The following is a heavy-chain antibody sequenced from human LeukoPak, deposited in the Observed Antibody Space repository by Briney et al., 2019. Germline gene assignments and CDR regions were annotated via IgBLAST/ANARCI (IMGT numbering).Heavy chain of an antibody. Sequence: GGSLRLSCAASGFTFTSYSMNWVRQAPGKGLEWVSTISGGGGSTYYADSVKGRFTISRDNSKNTLYLRMNSLRAEDTALYYCARSPPAHYGSGSSLDCWGQGTLVTVSS. CDR3: ARSPPAHYGSGSSLDC. D-gene: IGHD3-10*01. CDR1: GFTFTSYS. J-gene: IGHJ4*02. V-gene: IGHV3-23*01. CDR2: ISGGGGST.